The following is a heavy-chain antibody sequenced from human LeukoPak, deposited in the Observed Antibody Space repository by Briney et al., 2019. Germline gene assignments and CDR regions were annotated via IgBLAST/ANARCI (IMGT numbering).Heavy chain of an antibody. CDR3: ARGAAVGHLAG. V-gene: IGHV3-23*01. J-gene: IGHJ4*02. D-gene: IGHD6-25*01. Sequence: AGGSLRLSCAASGFTFSSYAMSWVRQAPGEGLEWGSAISGSGGSTYYADPVKGRFTISRDNSKNTLYLQMNSLRAEDTAVYYCARGAAVGHLAGWGQGTLVTVSS. CDR2: ISGSGGST. CDR1: GFTFSSYA.